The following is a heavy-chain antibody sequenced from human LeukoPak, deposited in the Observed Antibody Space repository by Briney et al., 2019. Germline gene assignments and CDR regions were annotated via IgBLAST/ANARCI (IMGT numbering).Heavy chain of an antibody. Sequence: SETLSLTCTVSDDSITLYYWTWIRQPPGKGLEWIGYVDHTGSTKFNPSLNGRVSISRDTSNNFFSLRLRSVTAADTTVYFCARGRVSSSSWYSTYYYFFYMDFWGKGTTVTVSS. J-gene: IGHJ6*03. CDR3: ARGRVSSSSWYSTYYYFFYMDF. D-gene: IGHD4-11*01. V-gene: IGHV4-59*01. CDR2: VDHTGST. CDR1: DDSITLYY.